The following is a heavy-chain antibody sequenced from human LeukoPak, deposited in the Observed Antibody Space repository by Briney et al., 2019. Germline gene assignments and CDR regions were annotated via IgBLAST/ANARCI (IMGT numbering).Heavy chain of an antibody. CDR2: IYHSGST. J-gene: IGHJ3*02. CDR1: GGSISSSNW. CDR3: ARAAGLWFGELLSPDAFDI. V-gene: IGHV4-4*02. Sequence: PSETLSLTCAVSGGSISSSNWWSWVRQPPGKGLEWVGEIYHSGSTNYNPSLKSRVTISVDTSKNQFSLKLSSVTAADTAVYYCARAAGLWFGELLSPDAFDIWGQGTMVTVSS. D-gene: IGHD3-10*01.